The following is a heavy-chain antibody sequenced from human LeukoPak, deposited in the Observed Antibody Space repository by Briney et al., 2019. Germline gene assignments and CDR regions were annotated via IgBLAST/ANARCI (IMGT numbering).Heavy chain of an antibody. V-gene: IGHV3-23*01. CDR2: IRNSGRDT. CDR3: AKSGAPDSLDMFFDS. D-gene: IGHD2-2*03. Sequence: GGSLRLSCVVSGVTFRSYAMSWVRQVPGKGLEWVSSIRNSGRDTYYADSVKGRFTISRDNPKDTPFLQMHSLRGEDAALYYCAKSGAPDSLDMFFDSWGPGTLVTVSS. J-gene: IGHJ4*02. CDR1: GVTFRSYA.